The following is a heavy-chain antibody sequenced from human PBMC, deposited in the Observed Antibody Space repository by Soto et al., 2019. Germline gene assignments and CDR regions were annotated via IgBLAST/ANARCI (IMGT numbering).Heavy chain of an antibody. Sequence: PSETLSLTCDVSGYAISSGFYWAWIRQPPGKRLEWIGNIYHTGTTYYNPSLKSRVTMSVDTSKNQFSLRLSSVTAADTAVYYCASYPNCSGGSCYPYYYYGMDVWGQGTTVTVSS. CDR3: ASYPNCSGGSCYPYYYYGMDV. J-gene: IGHJ6*02. D-gene: IGHD2-15*01. V-gene: IGHV4-38-2*01. CDR2: IYHTGTT. CDR1: GYAISSGFY.